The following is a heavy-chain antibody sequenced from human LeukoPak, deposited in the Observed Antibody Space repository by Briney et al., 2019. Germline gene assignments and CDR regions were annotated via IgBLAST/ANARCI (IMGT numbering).Heavy chain of an antibody. CDR3: VKDDYGDSPWYFDF. CDR2: ISGDASNK. D-gene: IGHD4/OR15-4a*01. J-gene: IGHJ4*02. CDR1: GFTFRTKV. V-gene: IGHV3-30*18. Sequence: SGGSLRLSCSASGFTFRTKVMHWVRQAPGKGLEWVALISGDASNKDYADSVKGRFTISRDNSKDTLSLQMNGLKTEDTAVYFCVKDDYGDSPWYFDFWGKGTLVTVS.